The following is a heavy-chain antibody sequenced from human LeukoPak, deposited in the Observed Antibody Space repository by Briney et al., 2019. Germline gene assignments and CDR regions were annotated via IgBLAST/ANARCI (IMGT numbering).Heavy chain of an antibody. J-gene: IGHJ6*02. CDR3: ARYSVTTPYYYYGMDV. CDR1: GVSFSGYY. Sequence: SETLSLTCAVYGVSFSGYYWSWIRQPPGKGLEWIGEINHSGSTNYNPSLKSRVTISVDTSKSQFSLKLSSVTAADTAVYYCARYSVTTPYYYYGMDVWGQGTTVTVSS. D-gene: IGHD4-4*01. CDR2: INHSGST. V-gene: IGHV4-34*01.